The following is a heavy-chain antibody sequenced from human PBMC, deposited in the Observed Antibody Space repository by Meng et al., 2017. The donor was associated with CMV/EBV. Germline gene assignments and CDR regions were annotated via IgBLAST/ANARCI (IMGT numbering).Heavy chain of an antibody. V-gene: IGHV1-69*10. CDR3: AADYCGGDCYAGTKFDY. J-gene: IGHJ4*02. Sequence: SVKVSCKASGGNISSPAISWVRQAPGQGLEWVGGIIPILGIANYAQKFQGRVTITADKSTSTAYMELSSLRSEDTAVYYCAADYCGGDCYAGTKFDYWGQGTLVTVSS. CDR1: GGNISSPA. D-gene: IGHD2-21*01. CDR2: IIPILGIA.